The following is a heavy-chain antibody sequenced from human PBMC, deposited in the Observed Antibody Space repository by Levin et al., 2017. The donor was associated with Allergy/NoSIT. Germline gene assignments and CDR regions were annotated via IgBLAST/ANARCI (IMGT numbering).Heavy chain of an antibody. CDR2: ISWNSGSI. J-gene: IGHJ4*02. Sequence: GGSLRLSCAVSGFTFDDYVMHWVRQAPGKGLQWVSSISWNSGSIDYADSVKGRFTIYRDNAKNSLYLQMNSLRAEDTALYYCAKGMYYYDSSGYSTKSNYFDYWGQGTLVTVSS. V-gene: IGHV3-9*01. CDR1: GFTFDDYV. D-gene: IGHD3-22*01. CDR3: AKGMYYYDSSGYSTKSNYFDY.